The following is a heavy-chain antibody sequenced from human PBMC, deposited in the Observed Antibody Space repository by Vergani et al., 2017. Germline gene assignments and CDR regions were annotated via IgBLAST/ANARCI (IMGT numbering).Heavy chain of an antibody. V-gene: IGHV3-9*01. CDR1: GITFWKFG. CDR2: ISWNSGAV. J-gene: IGHJ6*02. CDR3: ARDPRGYGGDPEDYYYGMDV. D-gene: IGHD2-21*02. Sequence: EVDLVESGGGLAQPGGSLRLSCEASGITFWKFGMHWVRQGPGKGLEWVSGISWNSGAVDYADSVRGRFTISRDNAKNSLFLEMNSLRCEDTAVYYCARDPRGYGGDPEDYYYGMDVGGQGTTVTVSS.